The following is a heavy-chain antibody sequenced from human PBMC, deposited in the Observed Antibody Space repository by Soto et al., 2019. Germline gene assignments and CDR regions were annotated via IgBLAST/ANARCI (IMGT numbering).Heavy chain of an antibody. CDR2: VSADGYTT. CDR1: GFTFSNHG. V-gene: IGHV3-23*01. D-gene: IGHD3-10*01. J-gene: IGHJ2*01. Sequence: EVQLLESGGGLAQPGGSLRLSCAASGFTFSNHGMTWVRQAPGKGLEWVSSVSADGYTTYYADSGRGRLTISRDNSGDTVYVRMNNMRAEDTALYYCAREASVPSFGAFWFFALWGRGTQVTVSS. CDR3: AREASVPSFGAFWFFAL.